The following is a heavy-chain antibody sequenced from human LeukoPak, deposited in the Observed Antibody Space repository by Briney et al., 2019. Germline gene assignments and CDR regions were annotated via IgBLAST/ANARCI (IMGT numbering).Heavy chain of an antibody. Sequence: ASVKVSCKASGYTFTGYYMHWVRQAPGQGLEWMGWINPNSGGTNYAQKFQGRVTMTRDTSISTAYMELSRLRSDDTAVYYCARDRTGWMYNWFDPWGQGTLVTVSS. CDR2: INPNSGGT. CDR3: ARDRTGWMYNWFDP. V-gene: IGHV1-2*02. CDR1: GYTFTGYY. J-gene: IGHJ5*02. D-gene: IGHD2-8*02.